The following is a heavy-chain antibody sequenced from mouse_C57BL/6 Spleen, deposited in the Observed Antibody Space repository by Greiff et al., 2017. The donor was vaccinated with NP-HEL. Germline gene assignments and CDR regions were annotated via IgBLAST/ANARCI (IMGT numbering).Heavy chain of an antibody. Sequence: QVQLQQPGAELVKPGASVKMSCKASGYTFTSYWITWVKQRPGQGLEWIGDIYPGSGSTNYNEKFKSKATLTVDTSSSTAYMQRSSLTSEDSAVYYCARQSYYSNYSEVYWGQGTTLTVSS. J-gene: IGHJ2*01. CDR2: IYPGSGST. D-gene: IGHD2-12*01. CDR3: ARQSYYSNYSEVY. CDR1: GYTFTSYW. V-gene: IGHV1-55*01.